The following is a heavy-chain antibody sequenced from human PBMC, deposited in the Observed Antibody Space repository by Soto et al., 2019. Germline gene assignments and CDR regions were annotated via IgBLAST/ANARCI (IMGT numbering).Heavy chain of an antibody. J-gene: IGHJ5*02. CDR3: AKEKAACMSTSCQFGFSGYNLSTNGFDP. CDR2: ISFDGSNE. CDR1: GFTFSSYV. Sequence: GGSLRLSCAASGFTFSSYVMHWVRQAPGKGLEWVAVISFDGSNEYYADSVKGRFTISRDNSRNALYLQMNSLRAEDSAVYYCAKEKAACMSTSCQFGFSGYNLSTNGFDPWGQGTLVTVSS. D-gene: IGHD2-2*01. V-gene: IGHV3-30*18.